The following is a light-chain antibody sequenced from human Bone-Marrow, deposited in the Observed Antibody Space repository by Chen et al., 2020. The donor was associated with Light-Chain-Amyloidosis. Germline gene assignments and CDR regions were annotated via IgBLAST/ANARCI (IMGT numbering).Light chain of an antibody. CDR3: QVWDRSSDRPV. V-gene: IGLV3-21*02. CDR1: NIGSTS. CDR2: DDS. Sequence: SYVLPQPSSVSVAPGQTATIPCGGKNIGSTSVHWYQQTPGQAHLLVVYDDSDRPSGIPERLSGSNSGNTATLTISRVEAGDEADYYCQVWDRSSDRPVFGGGTKLTVL. J-gene: IGLJ3*02.